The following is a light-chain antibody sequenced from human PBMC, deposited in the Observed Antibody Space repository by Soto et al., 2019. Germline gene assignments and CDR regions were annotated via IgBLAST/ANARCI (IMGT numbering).Light chain of an antibody. Sequence: EIVLTQSPATLSLSPGERATLSCRASQSVSSYLAWYQQKPGQAPRLLIYDASNRAPGIPAGFSGRGSGTDFTLTISSLEPEDFAVYSGQQRSNLPSTFGQGTKVEI. CDR2: DAS. J-gene: IGKJ1*01. CDR3: QQRSNLPST. CDR1: QSVSSY. V-gene: IGKV3-11*01.